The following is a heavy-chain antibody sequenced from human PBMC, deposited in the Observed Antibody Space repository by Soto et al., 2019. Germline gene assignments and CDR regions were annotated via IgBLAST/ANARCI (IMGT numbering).Heavy chain of an antibody. D-gene: IGHD2-15*01. V-gene: IGHV3-7*03. CDR1: GFSSSDYW. CDR3: ARGGELSLLPLDY. CDR2: IIQDGRAI. J-gene: IGHJ4*02. Sequence: GGSLRLSCAASGFSSSDYWMSWVRQAPGRGLEWVAHIIQDGRAIYYVDSVRGRFTIPRDSAGNSVFLEMHRLRVEDTAVYYCARGGELSLLPLDYWGLGTLVTVSS.